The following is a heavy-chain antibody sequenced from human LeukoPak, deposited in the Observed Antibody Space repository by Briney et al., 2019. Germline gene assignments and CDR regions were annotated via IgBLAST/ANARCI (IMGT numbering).Heavy chain of an antibody. CDR2: ISASGGST. D-gene: IGHD6-19*01. Sequence: GGSLRLSCAASGFTFSSYDMSWVRQAPGKGLEWVSTISASGGSTHYADSVKGRFTIPRDNSKNTLYLQMSRLRAEDTAVYYCAKGDSSGWFYFDYWGQGTLVTVSS. J-gene: IGHJ4*02. CDR1: GFTFSSYD. CDR3: AKGDSSGWFYFDY. V-gene: IGHV3-23*01.